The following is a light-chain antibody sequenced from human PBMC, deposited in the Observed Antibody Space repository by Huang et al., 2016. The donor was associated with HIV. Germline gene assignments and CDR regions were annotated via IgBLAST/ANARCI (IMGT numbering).Light chain of an antibody. J-gene: IGKJ4*01. CDR3: HQYNNWLLS. V-gene: IGKV3-15*01. Sequence: EIVMTQSPATLSVSPGQRVTLSCRATRSVSTNLAWYQQRHGKAPRLLIYGSSTRAPGIPARFSGSGSGTEFSLTISSLQSEDFALYYCHQYNNWLLSFGGGTRV. CDR2: GSS. CDR1: RSVSTN.